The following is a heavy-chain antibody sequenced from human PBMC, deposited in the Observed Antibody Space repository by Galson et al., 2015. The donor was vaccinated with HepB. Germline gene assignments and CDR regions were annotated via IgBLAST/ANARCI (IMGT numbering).Heavy chain of an antibody. V-gene: IGHV1-2*02. J-gene: IGHJ4*02. CDR3: ARLRIAAAGPTEDY. CDR2: INPNSGGT. CDR1: GYTFTGYY. Sequence: SVKVSCKASGYTFTGYYMHWVRQAPGQGLGWMGWINPNSGGTNYAQKFQGRVTMTRDTSISTAYMELSRLRSDDTAVYYCARLRIAAAGPTEDYWGQGTLVTVSS. D-gene: IGHD6-13*01.